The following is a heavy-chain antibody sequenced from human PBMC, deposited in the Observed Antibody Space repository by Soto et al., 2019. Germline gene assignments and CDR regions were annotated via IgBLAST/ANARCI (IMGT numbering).Heavy chain of an antibody. Sequence: QVQLQESGPGLVKPSQTLSLTCTVSGGSISSGGYYWSWIRQHPGKGLEWIGYIYYSGSTYYNPSLKSRVTTSVDTSKNQFSLKLSSVTAADTAVYYCARDCSGVSCYPYYYMDVWGKGTTVTVSS. J-gene: IGHJ6*03. V-gene: IGHV4-31*03. CDR2: IYYSGST. CDR3: ARDCSGVSCYPYYYMDV. D-gene: IGHD2-15*01. CDR1: GGSISSGGYY.